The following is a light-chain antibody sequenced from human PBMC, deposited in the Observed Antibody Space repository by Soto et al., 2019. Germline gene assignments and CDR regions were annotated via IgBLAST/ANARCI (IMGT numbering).Light chain of an antibody. CDR3: CSYTSTRTYV. CDR2: DVS. Sequence: QSALTQPASVSGSPGQSITISCTGTSSDIGSYNYVSWYQQHPGKAPKLMTYDVSNRPSGASDRFSGSKSGNTASLTISGLQAEDEADYYCCSYTSTRTYVFGSGTQLTVL. CDR1: SSDIGSYNY. V-gene: IGLV2-14*01. J-gene: IGLJ1*01.